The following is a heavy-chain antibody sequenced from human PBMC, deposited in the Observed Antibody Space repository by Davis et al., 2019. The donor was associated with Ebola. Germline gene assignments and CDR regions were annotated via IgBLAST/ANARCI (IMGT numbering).Heavy chain of an antibody. Sequence: PGGSLTLSCAASGFTFSSYWMSWVRQAPGKGLEWVANIKQDGSEKYYVDSVKGRFTISRDNAKNSLYLQMNSLRAEDTAVYYCARQYYDFWSGYFYYYYGMDVWGQGTTVTVSS. D-gene: IGHD3-3*01. CDR2: IKQDGSEK. CDR3: ARQYYDFWSGYFYYYYGMDV. J-gene: IGHJ6*02. CDR1: GFTFSSYW. V-gene: IGHV3-7*01.